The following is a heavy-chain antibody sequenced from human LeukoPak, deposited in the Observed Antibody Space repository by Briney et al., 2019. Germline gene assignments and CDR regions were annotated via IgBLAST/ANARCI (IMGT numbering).Heavy chain of an antibody. CDR1: GFTFSRYG. J-gene: IGHJ3*02. V-gene: IGHV3-23*01. Sequence: GGSLRLSCEASGFTFSRYGMSWVRQAPGQGLQWVSSISGSGGSTYYADSVKGRVTISRDTYKNTLYMQMNSLRAEDTAVYYCAKYGSGNYYGPLFFIPTLGFDIWGQGTTVTVSS. CDR2: ISGSGGST. CDR3: AKYGSGNYYGPLFFIPTLGFDI. D-gene: IGHD3-10*01.